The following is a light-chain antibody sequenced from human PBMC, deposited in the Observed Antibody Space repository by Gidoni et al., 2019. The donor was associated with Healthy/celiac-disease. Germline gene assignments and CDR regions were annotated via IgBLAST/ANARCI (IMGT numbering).Light chain of an antibody. CDR3: QQYDNLPYT. Sequence: DIQRTQSPSSLSASVGDRVTITCQASQDISNYLNWYQQKPGKAPKLLIYDASNLETGVPSRFSGRGSGTDFTFTISSLQPEDIATYYCQQYDNLPYTFGQGTKLEIK. J-gene: IGKJ2*01. CDR1: QDISNY. V-gene: IGKV1-33*01. CDR2: DAS.